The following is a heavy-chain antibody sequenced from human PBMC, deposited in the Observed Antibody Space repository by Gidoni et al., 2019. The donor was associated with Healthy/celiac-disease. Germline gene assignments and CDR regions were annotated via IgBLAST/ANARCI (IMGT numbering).Heavy chain of an antibody. CDR2: ISSSSSTI. V-gene: IGHV3-48*02. CDR1: GFTFSSYS. Sequence: EVQLVESGGGLVQPGGSLRLSCAASGFTFSSYSMNWVRQAPGKGLEWVSYISSSSSTIYYADSVKGRFTISRDNAKNSLYLQMNSLRDEDTAVYYCARESAGGSYYADAFDIWGQGTMVTVSS. D-gene: IGHD1-26*01. CDR3: ARESAGGSYYADAFDI. J-gene: IGHJ3*02.